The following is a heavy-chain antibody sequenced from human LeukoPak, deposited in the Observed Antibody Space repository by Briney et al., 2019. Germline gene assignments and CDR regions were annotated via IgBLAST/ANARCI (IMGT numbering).Heavy chain of an antibody. Sequence: PSETLSLTCAVYGGSFSGYYWSWIRQPPGKGLEWIGEINHSGSTNYNPSLKSRVTISVDTSKNQFSLKLSSVTAADTAVYYCARIVVVKYYYDYYYMDVWGKGTTVTISS. CDR3: ARIVVVKYYYDYYYMDV. CDR1: GGSFSGYY. CDR2: INHSGST. D-gene: IGHD3-22*01. V-gene: IGHV4-34*01. J-gene: IGHJ6*03.